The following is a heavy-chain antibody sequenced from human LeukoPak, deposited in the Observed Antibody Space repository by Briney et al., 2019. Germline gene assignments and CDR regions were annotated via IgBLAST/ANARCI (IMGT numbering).Heavy chain of an antibody. CDR3: ARNYGGNSVGPESWFDP. CDR2: IYHSGST. CDR1: GGSISSSNW. V-gene: IGHV4-4*02. Sequence: PSETLPLTCAVSGGSISSSNWWSWVRQPPGKGLEWIGEIYHSGSTNYNPSLKSRVTISVDKSKNQFSLKLSSVTAADTAVYYCARNYGGNSVGPESWFDPWGQGTLVTVSS. J-gene: IGHJ5*02. D-gene: IGHD4-23*01.